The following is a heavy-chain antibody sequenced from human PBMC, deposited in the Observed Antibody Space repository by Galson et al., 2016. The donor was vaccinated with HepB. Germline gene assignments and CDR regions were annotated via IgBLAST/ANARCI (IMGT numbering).Heavy chain of an antibody. J-gene: IGHJ3*02. CDR3: ARESSGYDYDFDI. CDR1: GFTFSRYT. D-gene: IGHD5-12*01. Sequence: SLRLSCAASGFTFSRYTMNWVRRAPGKGLEWVSSISSSSTYIYYADSMKGRFTISRDNAKKSLYLQMSSLRAEDTAVYYCARESSGYDYDFDIWGQGTMVTASS. CDR2: ISSSSTYI. V-gene: IGHV3-21*01.